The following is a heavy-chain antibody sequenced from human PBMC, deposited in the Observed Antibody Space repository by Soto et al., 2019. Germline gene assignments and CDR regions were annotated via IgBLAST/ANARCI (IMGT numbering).Heavy chain of an antibody. J-gene: IGHJ6*02. V-gene: IGHV5-51*01. CDR3: ARHRGSPGSYFGMDV. CDR1: GYSFTSYW. Sequence: PVESLKISCKGSGYSFTSYWINCGLQMPGKGLEWMGVIYPGDSDTRYSPSFQGQVTISADKSINTAYLQWRSLKASDTAVYYCARHRGSPGSYFGMDVWGQGTTVTVSS. D-gene: IGHD5-12*01. CDR2: IYPGDSDT.